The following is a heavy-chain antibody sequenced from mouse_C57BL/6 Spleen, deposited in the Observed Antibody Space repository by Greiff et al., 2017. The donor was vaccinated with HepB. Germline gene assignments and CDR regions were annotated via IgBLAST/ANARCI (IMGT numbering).Heavy chain of an antibody. J-gene: IGHJ1*03. V-gene: IGHV5-16*01. CDR3: AREDYYGSEYFDV. Sequence: EVHLVVSEGGLVQPGRSMKLSCTASGFTFSDYYMAWVRQVPEKGLEWVANINYDGSSTYYLDSLKSRFIISRDNAKNILYLQMSSLKSEDTATYYCAREDYYGSEYFDVWGTGTTVTVSS. CDR2: INYDGSST. D-gene: IGHD1-1*01. CDR1: GFTFSDYY.